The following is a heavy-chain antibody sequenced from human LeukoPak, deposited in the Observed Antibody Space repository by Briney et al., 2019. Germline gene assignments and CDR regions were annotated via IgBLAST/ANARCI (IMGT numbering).Heavy chain of an antibody. J-gene: IGHJ6*03. D-gene: IGHD6-13*01. V-gene: IGHV3-49*04. Sequence: PGGSLRLSCAASGFTFSSYWMSWVRQAPGKGLEWVGFIRSKAYGGTTEYAASVKGRFTISRDDSSNIAYLQMNSLKTEDTAVYYCTKVSSWYSRDYYYYYMDVWGQGTTVNVSS. CDR3: TKVSSWYSRDYYYYYMDV. CDR1: GFTFSSYW. CDR2: IRSKAYGGTT.